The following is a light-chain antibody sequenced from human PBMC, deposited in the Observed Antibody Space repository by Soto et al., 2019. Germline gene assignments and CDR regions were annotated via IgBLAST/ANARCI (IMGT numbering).Light chain of an antibody. CDR2: DVS. CDR1: QSFGSW. J-gene: IGKJ2*02. Sequence: DIQMTQSPSTLSASVGDRVTITCRASQSFGSWLAWYQQKPGKAPKLLIYDVSSLENGVPGRFSGSGSGPGFTLTISSLQPNDYATYYCKQYNIPPSTFGQGTNVDIK. CDR3: KQYNIPPST. V-gene: IGKV1-5*01.